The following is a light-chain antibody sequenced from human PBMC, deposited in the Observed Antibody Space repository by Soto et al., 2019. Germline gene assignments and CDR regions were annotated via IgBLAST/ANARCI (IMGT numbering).Light chain of an antibody. CDR3: QSYDSSLSGVV. Sequence: QSVLTQPPSVSGAPGQRVTISCTGSSSNIGAGYGVHRYQQLPGTAPKLLIYDNNNRPSGVPDRFSGSKSGTSASLAITGLQAEDEADYYCQSYDSSLSGVVFGGGTQLTVL. V-gene: IGLV1-40*01. CDR1: SSNIGAGYG. CDR2: DNN. J-gene: IGLJ2*01.